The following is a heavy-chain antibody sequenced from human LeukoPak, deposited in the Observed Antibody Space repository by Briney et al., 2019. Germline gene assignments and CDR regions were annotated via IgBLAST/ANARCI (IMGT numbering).Heavy chain of an antibody. D-gene: IGHD3-22*01. Sequence: GESLKISCKDSGYNFTSDWIGWVRQMPGKGLEWMGIIYPGDSDTKYSPSFQGQVTISADKSISAAYLQWSSLKASDTAIYYCARPYYYDSSGYRHDAFDIWGQGTIVTVSS. CDR1: GYNFTSDW. CDR3: ARPYYYDSSGYRHDAFDI. CDR2: IYPGDSDT. V-gene: IGHV5-51*01. J-gene: IGHJ3*02.